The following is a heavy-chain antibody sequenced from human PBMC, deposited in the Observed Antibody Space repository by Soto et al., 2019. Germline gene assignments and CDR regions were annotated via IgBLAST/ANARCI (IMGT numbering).Heavy chain of an antibody. CDR2: ISGSGGST. CDR1: GFTFSSYA. D-gene: IGHD3-9*01. Sequence: GGSLRLSCAASGFTFSSYAMSWVRQAPGKGLEWVSAISGSGGSTYYADSVKGRFTISRDNSKNTLYLQMNSLRAEDTAVYYCAKGGLIGGAAPLRYFGWFGPSPPPAPDYFDYWGQGTLVTVSS. CDR3: AKGGLIGGAAPLRYFGWFGPSPPPAPDYFDY. J-gene: IGHJ4*02. V-gene: IGHV3-23*01.